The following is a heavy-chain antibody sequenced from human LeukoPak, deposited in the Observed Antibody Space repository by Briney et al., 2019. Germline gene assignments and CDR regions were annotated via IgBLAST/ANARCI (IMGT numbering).Heavy chain of an antibody. CDR2: INPNSGGT. D-gene: IGHD3-22*01. CDR1: GYTFTGYY. V-gene: IGHV1-2*02. CDR3: ARDRGRSGYLGDAFDI. Sequence: ASVKVSCKASGYTFTGYYMHWVRQAPGQGLEWMGWINPNSGGTNYAQKFQGRVTMTRGTSISTAYMELSRLRSDDTAVYYCARDRGRSGYLGDAFDIWGQGTMVTVSS. J-gene: IGHJ3*02.